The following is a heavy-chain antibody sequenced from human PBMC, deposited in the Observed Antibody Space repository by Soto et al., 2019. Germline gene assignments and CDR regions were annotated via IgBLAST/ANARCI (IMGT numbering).Heavy chain of an antibody. V-gene: IGHV1-3*01. J-gene: IGHJ4*02. CDR1: GYTFTSYA. CDR3: ARDLPPVDY. CDR2: INAGNGNT. Sequence: QVQLVQSGAEVKKPGASVKVSCKASGYTFTSYAMHWVRQAPGQRLEWMGWINAGNGNTKYSQKFQGRVTITRDTPAITAYMGLSSLRSEATAVNYCARDLPPVDYCSQGTVVTVS.